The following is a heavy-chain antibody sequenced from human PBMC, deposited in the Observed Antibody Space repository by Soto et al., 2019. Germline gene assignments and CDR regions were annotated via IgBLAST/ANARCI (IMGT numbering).Heavy chain of an antibody. Sequence: QLQLQESGSGLVKPSQTLSLTCAVSGGSISSGNSYSWSWIRQPLGKGLEWIGSISHTGSTSYNPSLKGRVSMSVDKSKNQFSLKLSSVTAADTAVYFCASAVAPYLGTWFDPWGQGTLVSVSS. J-gene: IGHJ5*02. V-gene: IGHV4-30-2*01. CDR2: ISHTGST. D-gene: IGHD3-16*01. CDR1: GGSISSGNSYS. CDR3: ASAVAPYLGTWFDP.